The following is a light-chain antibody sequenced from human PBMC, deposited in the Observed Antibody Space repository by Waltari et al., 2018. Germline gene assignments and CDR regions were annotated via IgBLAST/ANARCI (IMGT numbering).Light chain of an antibody. CDR2: TND. J-gene: IGLJ3*02. V-gene: IGLV1-47*02. CDR1: SSTVGTTH. CDR3: AAWDDSLTGPV. Sequence: QSALTQPPSASGAPGQTVTISCSGSSSTVGTTHVLWSRQLPGPAPKLLIYTNDRRPSGVPDRFSGSKSGTSASLAISGLRSEDEATYYCAAWDDSLTGPVFGGGTRVTVL.